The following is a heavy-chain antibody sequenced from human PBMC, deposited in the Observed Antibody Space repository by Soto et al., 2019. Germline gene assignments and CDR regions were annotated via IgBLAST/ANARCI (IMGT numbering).Heavy chain of an antibody. CDR2: IYYSGST. D-gene: IGHD4-17*01. J-gene: IGHJ2*01. CDR3: ASHGAPWYFDL. V-gene: IGHV4-39*01. Sequence: QLQLQESGPGLVKPSETLSLTCTVSGGSISSSSYYWGWIRQPPGKGLEWIGSIYYSGSTYYNPSLKRRVTISVDTSKNQFSLKLSSVTAADTAVYYWASHGAPWYFDLWGRGTLVTVSS. CDR1: GGSISSSSYY.